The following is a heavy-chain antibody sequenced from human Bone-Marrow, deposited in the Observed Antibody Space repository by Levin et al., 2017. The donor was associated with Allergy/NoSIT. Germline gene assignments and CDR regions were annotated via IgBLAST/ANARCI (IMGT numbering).Heavy chain of an antibody. D-gene: IGHD3-10*01. CDR3: ARASYFYGSGSSYTGPNVFDC. Sequence: GESLKISCAASGFTFSDHSMNWVRQAPGKGLEWLSYISSSGSTTHYADSVKGRFTISRDTAENSLYLQMNSLRAEDTAVYYCARASYFYGSGSSYTGPNVFDCWGQGTLVTVSS. CDR2: ISSSGSTT. CDR1: GFTFSDHS. V-gene: IGHV3-48*04. J-gene: IGHJ4*02.